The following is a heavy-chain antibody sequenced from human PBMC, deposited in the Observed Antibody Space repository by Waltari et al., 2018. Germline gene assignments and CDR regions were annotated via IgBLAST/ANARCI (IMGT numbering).Heavy chain of an antibody. CDR2: IYTSGST. V-gene: IGHV4-4*07. J-gene: IGHJ4*02. Sequence: QVQLQESGPGLVKPSETLSLTCTVSGGSISSYYWSWIRQPAGKGLEWIGRIYTSGSTNYNPSLKSRVTISVDKSKNQFSLKLSSVTAADTAVYYCASSYYYDSSGYYEVDYWGRGTLVTVSS. D-gene: IGHD3-22*01. CDR3: ASSYYYDSSGYYEVDY. CDR1: GGSISSYY.